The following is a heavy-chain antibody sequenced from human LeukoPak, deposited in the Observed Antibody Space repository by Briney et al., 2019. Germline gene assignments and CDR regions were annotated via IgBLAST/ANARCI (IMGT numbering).Heavy chain of an antibody. V-gene: IGHV4-30-2*01. CDR1: GGSISSGGYS. J-gene: IGHJ6*02. CDR3: ARVGDYYYGMDV. CDR2: IYHSGST. Sequence: PSQTLSLTCAVSGGSISSGGYSWSWIRQPPGKGLEWIGYIYHSGSTYYNPSLKSRVTISVDRSKNQFSLKLSSVTAADTAVYYCARVGDYYYGMDVWGQGTTVTVSS.